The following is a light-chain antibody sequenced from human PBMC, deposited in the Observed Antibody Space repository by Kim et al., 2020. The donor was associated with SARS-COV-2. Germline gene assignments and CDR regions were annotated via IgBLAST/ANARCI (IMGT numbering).Light chain of an antibody. V-gene: IGKV3-11*01. Sequence: PRAIATLYCKASRRISSYLDWYQPKPGQARRLLIYHASNKATSIPARFSGSGSGTDFTLTISSLEPEDFAVYYCQQHNNRPPGITFGQGTRLEIK. CDR3: QQHNNRPPGIT. J-gene: IGKJ5*01. CDR2: HAS. CDR1: RRISSY.